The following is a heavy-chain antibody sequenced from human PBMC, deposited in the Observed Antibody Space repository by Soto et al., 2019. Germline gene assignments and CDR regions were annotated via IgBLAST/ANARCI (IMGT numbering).Heavy chain of an antibody. Sequence: PSETLSLTCTVSGGSISGYYWSWIRQPPGKGLEWIGYIHYSGSTNYNPSLKSRVTISVDTSKNQFSLKLSSVTAADTAVYYCARSDGRYWGQGTLVTVSS. CDR2: IHYSGST. J-gene: IGHJ4*02. CDR3: ARSDGRY. CDR1: GGSISGYY. V-gene: IGHV4-59*01.